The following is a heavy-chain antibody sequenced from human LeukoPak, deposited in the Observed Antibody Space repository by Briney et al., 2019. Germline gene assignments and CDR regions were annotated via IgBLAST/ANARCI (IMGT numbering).Heavy chain of an antibody. V-gene: IGHV4-34*01. CDR1: GASFRNYY. Sequence: PSETLSLTCAVYGASFRNYYWSWIRQTPGKGLEWIGEIDHSGTTNYNPSLKSRVTISVDTSKDQFSLKLSSVTAADTAVYYCASEGRETNGVMGYWGQGTLVTVSS. CDR2: IDHSGTT. D-gene: IGHD3-16*01. CDR3: ASEGRETNGVMGY. J-gene: IGHJ4*02.